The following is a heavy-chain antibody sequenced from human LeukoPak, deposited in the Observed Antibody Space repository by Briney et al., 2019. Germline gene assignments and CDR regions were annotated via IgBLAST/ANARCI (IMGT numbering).Heavy chain of an antibody. Sequence: PSQTLSLICTVSSGSIISGSHYWNWIRQPAGEGQEWIGRIYPTGSTNYNPSLTSRVTISVDTSKNQFSLRLTSVTAADTAVYYCARDRDSIVGATEFDFWGLGTLVTVSS. CDR3: ARDRDSIVGATEFDF. V-gene: IGHV4-61*02. CDR1: SGSIISGSHY. D-gene: IGHD1-26*01. CDR2: IYPTGST. J-gene: IGHJ4*02.